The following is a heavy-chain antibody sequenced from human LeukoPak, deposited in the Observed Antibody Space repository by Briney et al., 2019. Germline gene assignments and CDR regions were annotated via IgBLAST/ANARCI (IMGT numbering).Heavy chain of an antibody. Sequence: GGSLRLSCAASGFTMSSYWMSWVRQAPGKGLEWVSGINGDGSSTTYADSVKGRFTISRDNAKNTLYLQMNSLRAEDTAVFYCAVGATPGGLDYWGQGTLVTVSS. V-gene: IGHV3-74*01. CDR2: INGDGSST. J-gene: IGHJ4*02. CDR3: AVGATPGGLDY. D-gene: IGHD2-15*01. CDR1: GFTMSSYW.